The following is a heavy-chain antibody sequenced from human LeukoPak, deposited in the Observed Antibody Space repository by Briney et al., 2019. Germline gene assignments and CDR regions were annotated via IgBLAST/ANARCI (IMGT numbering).Heavy chain of an antibody. Sequence: GESLKISCRGSGYSFTSYWIGWVRQMPGKGLGWMGIIYPGDSDTRYSPSFQGQVIISADKSINTAYLQWSSLKASDTAMYYCARRDFYSGSYYFDYWGQGTLVTVSS. D-gene: IGHD1-26*01. CDR2: IYPGDSDT. CDR1: GYSFTSYW. CDR3: ARRDFYSGSYYFDY. V-gene: IGHV5-51*01. J-gene: IGHJ4*02.